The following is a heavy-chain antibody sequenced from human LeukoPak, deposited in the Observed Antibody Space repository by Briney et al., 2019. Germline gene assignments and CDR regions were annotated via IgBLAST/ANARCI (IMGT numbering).Heavy chain of an antibody. J-gene: IGHJ3*01. Sequence: ASVKVSCKASGYIFTGYYMHWVRQAPGQGLEWMGWVNPNSGGANYAQNFQGRVTMTRDTSITTAYMELSSLTSDDTAVYYRARDWTIGDAFDVWGQGTMVTVSS. CDR1: GYIFTGYY. V-gene: IGHV1-2*02. CDR2: VNPNSGGA. D-gene: IGHD3/OR15-3a*01. CDR3: ARDWTIGDAFDV.